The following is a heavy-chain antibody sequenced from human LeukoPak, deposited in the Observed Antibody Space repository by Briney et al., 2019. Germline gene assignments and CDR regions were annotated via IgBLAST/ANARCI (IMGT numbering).Heavy chain of an antibody. CDR2: IYSSGGT. CDR1: GDSISSGSYY. D-gene: IGHD2-21*01. Sequence: SETLSLTCAVSGDSISSGSYYWPWIRQPAGKGLDWIGRIYSSGGTTYNPSLKSRVTISLDTSKNQFSLKLISVTASDTAVYYCARDDWTPGDYFDYWGQGTLVTVSS. V-gene: IGHV4-61*02. CDR3: ARDDWTPGDYFDY. J-gene: IGHJ4*02.